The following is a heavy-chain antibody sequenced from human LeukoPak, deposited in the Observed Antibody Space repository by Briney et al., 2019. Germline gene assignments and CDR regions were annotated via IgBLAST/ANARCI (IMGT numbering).Heavy chain of an antibody. CDR1: GGSISSYY. D-gene: IGHD3-3*01. CDR2: IYTSGST. CDR3: ARERGYDFWSGSWFDP. Sequence: SETLSLTCTVSGGSISSYYWSWIRKPAGKGLEWIGRIYTSGSTNYNPSLKSRVTMSVDTSKNQFSLKLSSVTAADTAVYYCARERGYDFWSGSWFDPWGQGTLVTVSS. V-gene: IGHV4-4*07. J-gene: IGHJ5*02.